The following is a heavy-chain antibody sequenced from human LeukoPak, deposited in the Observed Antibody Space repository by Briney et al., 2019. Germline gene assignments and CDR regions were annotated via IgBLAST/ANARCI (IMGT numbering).Heavy chain of an antibody. V-gene: IGHV5-51*01. CDR2: IYPGDSDV. CDR1: GYTFTSNW. J-gene: IGHJ4*02. D-gene: IGHD6-19*01. Sequence: GESLKISCKTSGYTFTSNWIGWVRQMPGKGLEWVGVIYPGDSDVRYSPTFRGQVTISADKSISTAYPQWTRLETSDTAIFYCARGGYTSGWYYFDYWAQGTLVTVSS. CDR3: ARGGYTSGWYYFDY.